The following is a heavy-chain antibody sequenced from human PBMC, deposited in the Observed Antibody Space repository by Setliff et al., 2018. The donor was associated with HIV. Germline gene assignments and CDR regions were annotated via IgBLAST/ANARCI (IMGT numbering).Heavy chain of an antibody. CDR3: ARHLRWELPYYFDY. CDR1: DDSFSNYD. Sequence: PSETLSLTCDVSDDSFSNYDWTWIRQPPGKALQWIGYISSSGATYYNPSLKSRVTLSVDTSNNQFSLKLSSVTAADTAVYYCARHLRWELPYYFDYWGQGTLVTVSS. CDR2: ISSSGAT. J-gene: IGHJ4*02. V-gene: IGHV4-59*04. D-gene: IGHD1-26*01.